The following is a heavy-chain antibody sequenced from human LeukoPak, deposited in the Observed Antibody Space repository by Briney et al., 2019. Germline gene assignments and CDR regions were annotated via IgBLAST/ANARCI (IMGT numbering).Heavy chain of an antibody. CDR2: IKQDGSVK. V-gene: IGHV3-7*01. CDR3: ARQPNYGDYVDFDY. CDR1: GFTFSSYW. J-gene: IGHJ4*02. Sequence: GGSLRLSCAASGFTFSSYWMSWVRQAPGKGLEWVANIKQDGSVKYYVDSVKGRFTISRDNAKNSLYLQMNSLRAEDTAVYYCARQPNYGDYVDFDYWGQGTLVTVSS. D-gene: IGHD4-17*01.